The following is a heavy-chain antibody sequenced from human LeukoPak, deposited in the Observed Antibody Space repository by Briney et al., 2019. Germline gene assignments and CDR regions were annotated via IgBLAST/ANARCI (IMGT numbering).Heavy chain of an antibody. CDR2: FYYSGST. D-gene: IGHD2-15*01. Sequence: SETLSHTCAVSGGSISRGGYSWSWIRQPPGKGLEWIGYFYYSGSTYYNPSLKSRVTISVDTSKNQFSLKLSSVTAADTAVYYCARALGWGSGRGSFDYWGQGTLVTVSS. V-gene: IGHV4-30-4*07. CDR1: GGSISRGGYS. CDR3: ARALGWGSGRGSFDY. J-gene: IGHJ4*02.